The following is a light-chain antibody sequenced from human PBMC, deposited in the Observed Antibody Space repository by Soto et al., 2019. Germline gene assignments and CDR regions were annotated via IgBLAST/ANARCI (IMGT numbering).Light chain of an antibody. CDR1: SSDVGAYNY. CDR2: AVS. CDR3: SSYASSTTVL. J-gene: IGLJ2*01. V-gene: IGLV2-14*03. Sequence: QSVLTQPASVSGSLGQSITISCTGTSSDVGAYNYVSWYQQHPGKAPKLMIYAVSNRPSGVSNRFSGSKSGNTASLTISGLQAAYAADYYCSSYASSTTVLFGGGTKLTVL.